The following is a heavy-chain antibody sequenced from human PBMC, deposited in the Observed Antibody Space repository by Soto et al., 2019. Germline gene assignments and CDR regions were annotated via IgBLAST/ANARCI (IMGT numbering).Heavy chain of an antibody. V-gene: IGHV3-23*01. D-gene: IGHD6-19*01. J-gene: IGHJ5*02. CDR3: AKCSVGTVRTSGWCNWFDP. Sequence: EVRLLESGGGLAQPGGSRRLSCAASGFTFSSSAMNWVRQAPGKGLEWVSSIRVGGGDTFYADSVRGRFTVSRDISRNTLYLQMNRLRAEDTAIYYCAKCSVGTVRTSGWCNWFDPWGQGPLVTVSS. CDR2: IRVGGGDT. CDR1: GFTFSSSA.